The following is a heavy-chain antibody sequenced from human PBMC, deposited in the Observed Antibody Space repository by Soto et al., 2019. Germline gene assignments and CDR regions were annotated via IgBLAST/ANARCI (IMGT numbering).Heavy chain of an antibody. D-gene: IGHD3-9*01. CDR2: INHSGST. V-gene: IGHV4-34*01. J-gene: IGHJ4*02. CDR1: GGSFSGYY. CDR3: ARGLSPDDYDILTGSYFDY. Sequence: SETLSLTCAVYGGSFSGYYWSWIRQPPGKGLEWIGEINHSGSTNYNPSLKSRVTISVDTSKNQFSLKLSSVTAADTAVYYCARGLSPDDYDILTGSYFDYWGQGTLVTVSS.